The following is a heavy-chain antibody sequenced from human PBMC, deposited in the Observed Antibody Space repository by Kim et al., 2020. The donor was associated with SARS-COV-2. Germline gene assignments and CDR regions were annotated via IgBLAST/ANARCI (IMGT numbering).Heavy chain of an antibody. CDR1: GFTFSDYY. V-gene: IGHV3-11*01. Sequence: GGSLRLSCAASGFTFSDYYMSWIRQAPGKGLEWVSYISSSGSTIYYADSVKGRFTISRDNAKNSLYLQMNSLRAEDTAVYYCARDQFPFWSGYYERGAFDIWGQGTMVTVSS. D-gene: IGHD3-3*01. CDR3: ARDQFPFWSGYYERGAFDI. CDR2: ISSSGSTI. J-gene: IGHJ3*02.